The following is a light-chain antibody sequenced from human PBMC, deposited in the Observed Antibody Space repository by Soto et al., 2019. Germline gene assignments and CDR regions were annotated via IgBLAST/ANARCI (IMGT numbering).Light chain of an antibody. V-gene: IGKV3-20*01. J-gene: IGKJ3*01. Sequence: EIVLTQSPGTLSLSPGERATLSCRASQSVSSSYLDWYQQKPGQAPRLLIYGASGRATGIPDRFSGSGSGTDCTLTISRLEPEDFAVYYCQQYGSSIFTFGPGTKVDIK. CDR3: QQYGSSIFT. CDR1: QSVSSSY. CDR2: GAS.